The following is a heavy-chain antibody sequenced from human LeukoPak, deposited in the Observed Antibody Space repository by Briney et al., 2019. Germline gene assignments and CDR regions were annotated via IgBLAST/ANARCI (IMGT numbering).Heavy chain of an antibody. CDR3: ARDPTGLIYDYVWGSGFDY. J-gene: IGHJ4*02. CDR2: IIPILGIA. V-gene: IGHV1-69*04. Sequence: SVKVSCKASGGTFSSYTISWVRQAPGQGLEWMGRIIPILGIAHYAQKFQGRVTITADKSTSTAYMELSSLRSEDTAVYYCARDPTGLIYDYVWGSGFDYWGQGTLVTVSS. D-gene: IGHD3-16*01. CDR1: GGTFSSYT.